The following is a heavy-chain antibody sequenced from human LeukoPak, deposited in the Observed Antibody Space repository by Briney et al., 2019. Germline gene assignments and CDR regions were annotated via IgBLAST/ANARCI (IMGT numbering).Heavy chain of an antibody. D-gene: IGHD3-3*01. J-gene: IGHJ3*02. CDR1: GYSISSGYY. CDR2: IYYSGST. Sequence: PSETLSLTCAVSGYSISSGYYWGWIRQPPGKGLEWIGSIYYSGSTYYNPSLKSRVTISVDTSKNQFSLKLSSVTAADTAVYYCAEESPDFNDAFDIWGQGTMVTVSS. CDR3: AEESPDFNDAFDI. V-gene: IGHV4-38-2*01.